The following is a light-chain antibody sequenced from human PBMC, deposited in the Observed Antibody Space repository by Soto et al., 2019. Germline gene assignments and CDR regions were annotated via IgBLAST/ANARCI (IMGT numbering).Light chain of an antibody. CDR2: DAS. V-gene: IGKV3-20*01. CDR3: PHCHPYGDAPPLT. J-gene: IGKJ4*01. CDR1: YIVSYY. Sequence: EIGWATALGTQSLTPRERASLXSVSSYIVSYYLAWYQQRHGQAPRLLIYDASSRATGVPDRFSGSGSGTDFTLTISRLEPKDLAVYYCPHCHPYGDAPPLTVGGGTKVDIK.